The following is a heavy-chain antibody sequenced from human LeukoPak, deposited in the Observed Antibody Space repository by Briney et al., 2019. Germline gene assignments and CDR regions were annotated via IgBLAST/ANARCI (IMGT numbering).Heavy chain of an antibody. CDR2: MYYSGST. V-gene: IGHV4-59*01. CDR1: GGSICSFY. CDR3: ATYSRSPRIDAFDI. J-gene: IGHJ3*02. Sequence: SETLSLTCTVSGGSICSFYWSWIRQPPGKGLEWIGYMYYSGSTNYNPSLQSRVTISLATSQEQFSLKLSSVTAADTAVYYCATYSRSPRIDAFDIWGQGTMVTVSS. D-gene: IGHD2-21*01.